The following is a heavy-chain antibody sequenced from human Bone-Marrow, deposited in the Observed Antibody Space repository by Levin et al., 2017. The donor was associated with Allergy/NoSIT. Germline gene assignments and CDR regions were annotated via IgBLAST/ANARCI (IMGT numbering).Heavy chain of an antibody. CDR1: GFTFSSYE. CDR2: ISSSGSTI. D-gene: IGHD2-2*01. J-gene: IGHJ4*02. CDR3: ASQEAVVVPTYFDY. Sequence: PGGSLRLSCAASGFTFSSYEMNWVRQAPGKGLEWVSYISSSGSTIYYADSVKGRFTISRDNAKNSLYLQMNSLRAEDTAVYYCASQEAVVVPTYFDYWGQGTLVTVSS. V-gene: IGHV3-48*03.